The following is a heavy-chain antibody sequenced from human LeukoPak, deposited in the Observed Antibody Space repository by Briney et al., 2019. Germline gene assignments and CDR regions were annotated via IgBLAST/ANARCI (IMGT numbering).Heavy chain of an antibody. CDR1: GYTFTSYG. Sequence: GASVKVSCKASGYTFTSYGISWVRQAPGQGLEWMGWINPNSGGTNYAQKFQGRVTMTRDTSISTAYMELSRLRSDDTAVYYCATKQWQTADIDYWGQGTLVTVSS. J-gene: IGHJ4*02. CDR2: INPNSGGT. D-gene: IGHD6-19*01. CDR3: ATKQWQTADIDY. V-gene: IGHV1-2*02.